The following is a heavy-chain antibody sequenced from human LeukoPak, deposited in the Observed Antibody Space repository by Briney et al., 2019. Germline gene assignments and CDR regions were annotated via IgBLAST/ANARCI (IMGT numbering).Heavy chain of an antibody. D-gene: IGHD6-13*01. V-gene: IGHV3-23*01. J-gene: IGHJ4*02. CDR1: GFTFSSYA. Sequence: GRSLRLSCAASGFTFSSYAMSWVRQAPGKGLEWVSAVSGSGGSTYYADSVKGRFTISRDNSKNTLYLQMNSLRAEDTAAYYCAKGDSLRIAAAVEWGQGTLVTVSS. CDR2: VSGSGGST. CDR3: AKGDSLRIAAAVE.